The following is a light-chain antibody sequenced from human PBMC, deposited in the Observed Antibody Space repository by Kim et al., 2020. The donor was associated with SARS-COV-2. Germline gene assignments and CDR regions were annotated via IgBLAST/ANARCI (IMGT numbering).Light chain of an antibody. CDR3: QVWDSSSDHWV. CDR1: NIGSKS. J-gene: IGLJ3*02. CDR2: YDS. V-gene: IGLV3-21*04. Sequence: APGKTARITCGGNNIGSKSVHWYQQKPGQAPVLVIYYDSDRPSGIPERFSGSNSGNTATLTISRVEAGDEGDYYCQVWDSSSDHWVFGGGTQLTVL.